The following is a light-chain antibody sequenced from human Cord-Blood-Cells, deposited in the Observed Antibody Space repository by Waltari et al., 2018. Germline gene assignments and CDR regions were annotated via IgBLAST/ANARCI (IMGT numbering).Light chain of an antibody. Sequence: EIVLTQSPATLSLSQGERATLSCVASQSVSSSYLAWYQQKPGLAPRLLIYDASSRATVIPDRFSGSGSGTDFTLTISTLEPEDFAVYYCQQYGRAPTFGQGTKLEIK. J-gene: IGKJ2*01. CDR3: QQYGRAPT. V-gene: IGKV3D-20*01. CDR1: QSVSSSY. CDR2: DAS.